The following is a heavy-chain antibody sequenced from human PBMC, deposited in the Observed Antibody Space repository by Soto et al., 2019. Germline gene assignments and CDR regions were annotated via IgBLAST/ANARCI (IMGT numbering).Heavy chain of an antibody. J-gene: IGHJ4*02. D-gene: IGHD5-18*01. V-gene: IGHV1-69*13. CDR3: ASTIVDTAMATARKGFDY. CDR2: IIPIFGTA. CDR1: GGTFSSYA. Sequence: GASVKVSCKASGGTFSSYAISWVRQAPGQGLEWMGGIIPIFGTANYAQKFQGRVTITADESTSTAYMELSSLRSEDTAVYYCASTIVDTAMATARKGFDYWGQGTLVTVSS.